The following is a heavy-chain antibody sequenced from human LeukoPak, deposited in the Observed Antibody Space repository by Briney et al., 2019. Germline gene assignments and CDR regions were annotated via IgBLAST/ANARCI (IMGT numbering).Heavy chain of an antibody. CDR2: INHSGST. D-gene: IGHD2-15*01. CDR3: ARLGPRRYCSGGSCYSGFDY. J-gene: IGHJ4*02. CDR1: GASFSGYY. V-gene: IGHV4-34*01. Sequence: PSETLSLTCAVYGASFSGYYWSWIRQPPGKGLEWIGEINHSGSTNYNPSLKSRVTISVDTSKNQFSLKLSSVTAADTAVYYCARLGPRRYCSGGSCYSGFDYWGQGTLVTVSS.